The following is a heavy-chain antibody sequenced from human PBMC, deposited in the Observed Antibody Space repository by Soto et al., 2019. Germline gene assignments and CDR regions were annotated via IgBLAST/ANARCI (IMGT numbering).Heavy chain of an antibody. CDR3: ARCGSGSSGYYSCYFDY. D-gene: IGHD3-22*01. Sequence: QVQLQESGPGLVKPSGTLSLTCAVSGGSISSSNWWSWVRQPPGKGLEWIGEIYHSGSTNYNPSLKSRVTISVDKSKNQFSLKLSSVTAADTAVYYCARCGSGSSGYYSCYFDYWGQGTLVTVSS. J-gene: IGHJ4*02. CDR1: GGSISSSNW. V-gene: IGHV4-4*02. CDR2: IYHSGST.